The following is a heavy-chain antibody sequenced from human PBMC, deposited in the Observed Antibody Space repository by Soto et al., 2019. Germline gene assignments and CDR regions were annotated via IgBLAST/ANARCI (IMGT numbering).Heavy chain of an antibody. Sequence: QVQLVESGGGVVQPGRSLRLSCAASGFTFSSYGMHWVRQAPGKGLEGVAVIWYDGSNKYYADSVKGRFTISRDNSKNTLYLQMNSLRAEDTAVYYCARGKRGVDAFDIWGQGTMVTVSS. J-gene: IGHJ3*02. CDR2: IWYDGSNK. CDR1: GFTFSSYG. CDR3: ARGKRGVDAFDI. D-gene: IGHD3-10*01. V-gene: IGHV3-33*01.